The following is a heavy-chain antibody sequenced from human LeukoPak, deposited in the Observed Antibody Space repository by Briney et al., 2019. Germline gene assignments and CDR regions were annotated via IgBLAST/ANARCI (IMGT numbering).Heavy chain of an antibody. J-gene: IGHJ4*02. CDR1: GACINSGSYY. Sequence: SQTLSLTCTVSGACINSGSYYWTWIRQPAGKGLEWIGRIYTSGSTNYNPSLKSRVTISLDTSKNHFSLKLDSVTAADTAVYYCARDGPSVYFDYWGQGTLVTVSS. CDR2: IYTSGST. CDR3: ARDGPSVYFDY. V-gene: IGHV4-61*02.